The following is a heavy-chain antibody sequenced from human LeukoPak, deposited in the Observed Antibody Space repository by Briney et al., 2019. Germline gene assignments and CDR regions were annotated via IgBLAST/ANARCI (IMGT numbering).Heavy chain of an antibody. V-gene: IGHV4-34*01. D-gene: IGHD3-3*01. CDR2: INHSGST. J-gene: IGHJ6*03. Sequence: PSETLSLTGAVYGGSFSGYYWSWIRQPPGKGLEWIGEINHSGSTNYNPSLKSRVTISVDTSKNQFSLKLSSVTAADTAVYYCARGRPIFGVAYYMDVWGKGTTVTVSS. CDR3: ARGRPIFGVAYYMDV. CDR1: GGSFSGYY.